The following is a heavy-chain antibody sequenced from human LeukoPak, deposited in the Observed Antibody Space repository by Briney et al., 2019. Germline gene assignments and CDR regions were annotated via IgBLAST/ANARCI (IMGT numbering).Heavy chain of an antibody. Sequence: PSETLSLTCTVSGGSISSYYWSWIRQPPGKGLEWIGYIYYRGSTNYNPSLKSRVTISVDTSKNQFSLKLSSVTAADTAVYYCARSGPYYPFDYWGQGTLVTVSS. D-gene: IGHD3-10*01. CDR3: ARSGPYYPFDY. CDR1: GGSISSYY. CDR2: IYYRGST. V-gene: IGHV4-59*01. J-gene: IGHJ4*02.